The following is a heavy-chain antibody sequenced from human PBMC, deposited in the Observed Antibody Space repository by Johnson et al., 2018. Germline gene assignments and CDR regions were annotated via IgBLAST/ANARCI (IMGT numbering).Heavy chain of an antibody. D-gene: IGHD2-2*01. CDR1: GGSFRGYY. V-gene: IGHV4-34*01. J-gene: IGHJ1*01. CDR2: INHSGST. Sequence: QVQLQQGGAGLLKPSETLSLTCAVSGGSFRGYYWSWLRQPPGKGLEWIGAINHSGSTNYNRSLKGRGTISVDTSKNQFSLKLSSVTAADTAGYYCARGRIVVIPAATISHFQHWGQGTLVTVSS. CDR3: ARGRIVVIPAATISHFQH.